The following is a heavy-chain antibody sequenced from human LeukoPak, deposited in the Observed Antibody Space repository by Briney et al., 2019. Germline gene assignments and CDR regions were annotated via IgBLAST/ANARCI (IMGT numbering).Heavy chain of an antibody. Sequence: PSETLSLTCAVYGGSFRVYYWSWIRQPPGKGLEWIGEINHSGSTNYNPSFKSRVTISVDTSKNQFSLKLSSVTAADTAVYYCARGGVVVAAIFGYSYGNFDYWGQGTLVTVSS. J-gene: IGHJ4*02. V-gene: IGHV4-34*01. CDR2: INHSGST. CDR3: ARGGVVVAAIFGYSYGNFDY. D-gene: IGHD2-15*01. CDR1: GGSFRVYY.